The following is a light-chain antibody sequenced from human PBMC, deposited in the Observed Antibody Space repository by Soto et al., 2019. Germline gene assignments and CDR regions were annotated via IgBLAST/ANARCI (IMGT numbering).Light chain of an antibody. V-gene: IGKV1-9*01. CDR2: TAS. Sequence: DIQMTQSPSTLSASVGDRVTVTCGASRGISSFLAWYQLKPGKAPKLLIYTASTLQTGVPSRFSGSGSGTDFTLTISSLQPEDFATYYCQQLYTYPLTFGGGTKVDIK. CDR1: RGISSF. CDR3: QQLYTYPLT. J-gene: IGKJ4*01.